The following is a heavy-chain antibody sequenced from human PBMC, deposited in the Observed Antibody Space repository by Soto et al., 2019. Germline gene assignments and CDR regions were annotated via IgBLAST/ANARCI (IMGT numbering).Heavy chain of an antibody. Sequence: PSETMSLTCTVAGGSISSYYWRWILQTTGKGLEWIGYIYYSGSTNYNPSLKSRVTISVDTSKNQFSLKLSSVTAADTAVYYCARHWNYYDSSGYYFGWFDPWGQGTLVTVSS. CDR1: GGSISSYY. CDR2: IYYSGST. J-gene: IGHJ5*02. CDR3: ARHWNYYDSSGYYFGWFDP. V-gene: IGHV4-59*08. D-gene: IGHD3-22*01.